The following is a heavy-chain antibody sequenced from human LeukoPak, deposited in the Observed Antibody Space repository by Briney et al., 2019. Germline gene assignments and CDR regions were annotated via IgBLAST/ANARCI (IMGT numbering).Heavy chain of an antibody. Sequence: SETLSLTCTVSVGSISSSSYYWGWIRQPPGKGLEWIGSIYYSGSTCYNPSLKSRVTISVDTSKNQFSLKLSSVTAADTAVYYCARLSRAAGIFYYGTDVWGQGTTVTVSS. D-gene: IGHD6-13*01. CDR1: VGSISSSSYY. V-gene: IGHV4-39*01. CDR2: IYYSGST. J-gene: IGHJ6*02. CDR3: ARLSRAAGIFYYGTDV.